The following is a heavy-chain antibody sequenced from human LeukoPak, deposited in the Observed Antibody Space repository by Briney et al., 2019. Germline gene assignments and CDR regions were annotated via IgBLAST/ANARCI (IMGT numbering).Heavy chain of an antibody. Sequence: GGSLRLSCAASGFTFINAWMAWVRQAPGKGLEWVGRIKAKAHGGTIEYAAPVKGRFTISRDDSKNTLYLQMNSLKTEDTAVYYCTTDPGYSSSWGRYEYNWFDPWGQGTLVTVSS. J-gene: IGHJ5*02. D-gene: IGHD6-13*01. CDR2: IKAKAHGGTI. CDR1: GFTFINAW. V-gene: IGHV3-15*01. CDR3: TTDPGYSSSWGRYEYNWFDP.